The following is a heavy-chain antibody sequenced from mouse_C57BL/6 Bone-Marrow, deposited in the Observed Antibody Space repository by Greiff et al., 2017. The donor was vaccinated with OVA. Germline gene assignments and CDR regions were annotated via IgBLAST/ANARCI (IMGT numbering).Heavy chain of an antibody. V-gene: IGHV1-26*01. CDR2: INPNNGGT. J-gene: IGHJ3*01. Sequence: EVKLVESGPELVKPGASVKISCKASGYTFTDYYMNWVKQSHGKSLEWIGDINPNNGGTSYNQKFKGKATLTVDKSSSTAYMELRSLTSEDSAVYYCARWLLRFAYWGQGTLVTVSA. D-gene: IGHD2-3*01. CDR1: GYTFTDYY. CDR3: ARWLLRFAY.